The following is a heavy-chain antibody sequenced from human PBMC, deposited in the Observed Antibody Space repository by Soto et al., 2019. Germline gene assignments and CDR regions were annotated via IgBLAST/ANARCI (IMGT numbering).Heavy chain of an antibody. CDR3: ANVSGSSWFDPFVS. J-gene: IGHJ4*02. V-gene: IGHV3-23*01. D-gene: IGHD6-13*01. Sequence: PGGSLRLSCVASGLIFSRYAISWVRQAPGKGLEWVSTISGGSDDYADSVKGRFAIARDDSKNTLYLQMNSLRAEDTAIYYCANVSGSSWFDPFVSCGQGTLVTVSS. CDR1: GLIFSRYA. CDR2: ISGGSD.